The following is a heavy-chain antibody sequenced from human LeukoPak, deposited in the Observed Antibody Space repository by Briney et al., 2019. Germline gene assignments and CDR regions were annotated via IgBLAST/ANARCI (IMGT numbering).Heavy chain of an antibody. CDR3: ARGRSSGWYRPIVIDP. V-gene: IGHV4-39*01. D-gene: IGHD6-19*01. Sequence: SETLSLTCTVSGGSISSSSYYRGWIRQPPGKGLEWIGSIYYSGSTYYNPSLKSRVTISVDTSKNQFSLKLSSVTAADTAVYYCARGRSSGWYRPIVIDPWGQGTLVTVSS. CDR1: GGSISSSSYY. J-gene: IGHJ5*02. CDR2: IYYSGST.